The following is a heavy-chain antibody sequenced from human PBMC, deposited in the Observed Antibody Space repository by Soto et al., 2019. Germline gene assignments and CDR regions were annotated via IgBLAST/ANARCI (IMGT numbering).Heavy chain of an antibody. D-gene: IGHD1-1*01. V-gene: IGHV3-30*18. CDR1: GFTMSSYG. Sequence: GGSLRLSCAASGFTMSSYGMHWVRQAPGKGLEWVAVITYDGGNKYYADSVKGRFSISRDNSRDTLYLQMHSLRAEDTAVYYCAKDPKATGTHYWGRGTLVTVSS. CDR3: AKDPKATGTHY. J-gene: IGHJ4*02. CDR2: ITYDGGNK.